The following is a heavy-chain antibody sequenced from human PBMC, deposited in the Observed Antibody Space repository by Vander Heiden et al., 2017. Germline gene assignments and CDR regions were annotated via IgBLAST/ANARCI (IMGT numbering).Heavy chain of an antibody. D-gene: IGHD3-3*01. CDR1: GVTFSSYS. CDR3: ARARLGEFDY. V-gene: IGHV3-21*01. CDR2: MRRSSSYI. J-gene: IGHJ4*02. Sequence: EVQLVESGGGLVNPGGSLCFSCAASGVTFSSYSKNWVRQAQGKGLEWSSSMRRSSSYIYYADSVKGRFTISRDNAKNSLYLQMNSLRAEDTAVYYCARARLGEFDYWGQGTLVTVSS.